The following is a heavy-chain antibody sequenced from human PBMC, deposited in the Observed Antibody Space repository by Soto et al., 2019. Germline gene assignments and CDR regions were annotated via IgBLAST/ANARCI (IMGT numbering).Heavy chain of an antibody. CDR1: GFTFSSYG. D-gene: IGHD6-13*01. CDR3: AKSFGYASSWNKWFDP. V-gene: IGHV3-23*01. J-gene: IGHJ5*02. Sequence: LRLSCAASGFTFSSYGMSWVRQAPGKGLEWVSALSSSGSNTYYADSVKGRFTISRDNSKNTLFLQMNSLRAEDTAVYYCAKSFGYASSWNKWFDPWGQGTLVTVSS. CDR2: LSSSGSNT.